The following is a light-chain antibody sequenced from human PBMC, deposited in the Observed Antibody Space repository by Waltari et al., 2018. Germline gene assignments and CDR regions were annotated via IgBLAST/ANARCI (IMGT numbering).Light chain of an antibody. CDR2: DTS. J-gene: IGKJ1*01. CDR1: QNVGRS. CDR3: QHSVRLPVT. Sequence: IVLTQSPGTLSLSPGESATLSCRASQNVGRSLVWYQQKPGQAPRLLIYDTSTRATGIAERFSGSWSGADFSLTSARLEAEDFAVYYWQHSVRLPVTFGQGTKVEI. V-gene: IGKV3-20*01.